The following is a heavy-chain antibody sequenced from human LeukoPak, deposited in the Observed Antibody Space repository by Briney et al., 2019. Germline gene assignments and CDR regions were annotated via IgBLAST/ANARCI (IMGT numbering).Heavy chain of an antibody. CDR2: IYHSGST. CDR3: ARDGSGSSMAFDY. V-gene: IGHV4-38-2*02. Sequence: SETLSLTCTVSDYSISSGYYWGWIRQPPGKGLEWIGSIYHSGSTYYNPSLKSRVTISVDTSKNQFSLKLSSVTAADTAVYYCARDGSGSSMAFDYWGQGTLVTVSS. D-gene: IGHD3-10*01. J-gene: IGHJ4*02. CDR1: DYSISSGYY.